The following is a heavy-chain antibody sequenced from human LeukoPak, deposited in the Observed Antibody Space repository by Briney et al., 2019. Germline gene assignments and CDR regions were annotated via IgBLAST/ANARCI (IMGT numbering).Heavy chain of an antibody. D-gene: IGHD6-13*01. J-gene: IGHJ4*02. V-gene: IGHV3-23*01. CDR1: GFTFSSYE. Sequence: GGSLRLSCAASGFTFSSYEMNWVRQAPGKGLEWVSYIDSSGSTYYADSVKGRFTISRDNSKNTLYLQMNSLRAEDTAVYYCAKAPSSSWYYFDYWGQGTLVTVSS. CDR3: AKAPSSSWYYFDY. CDR2: IDSSGST.